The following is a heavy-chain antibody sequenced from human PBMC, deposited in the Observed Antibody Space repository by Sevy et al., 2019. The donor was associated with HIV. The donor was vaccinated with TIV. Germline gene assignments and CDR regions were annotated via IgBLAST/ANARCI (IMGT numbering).Heavy chain of an antibody. CDR2: IYYSGST. Sequence: SETLSLTCTVSGGSISSYYWSWIRQPPGKGLEWIGYIYYSGSTNYNPSLKSRVTISVDTSKNQFSLKLSSVTAADTVVYYCARENYYYDSSGYDGPWFDPWGQGTLVTVSS. J-gene: IGHJ5*02. V-gene: IGHV4-59*01. D-gene: IGHD3-22*01. CDR1: GGSISSYY. CDR3: ARENYYYDSSGYDGPWFDP.